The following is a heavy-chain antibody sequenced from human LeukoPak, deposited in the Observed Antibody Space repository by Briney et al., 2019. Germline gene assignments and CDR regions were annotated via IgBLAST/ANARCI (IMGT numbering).Heavy chain of an antibody. CDR3: ARVEWSSSWYQYYFDY. D-gene: IGHD6-13*01. CDR2: INWNGGST. J-gene: IGHJ4*02. Sequence: GGSLRLSCAASGFTFDDYTMSWVRQAPGKGLEWVSGINWNGGSTGYADSVKGRFTISRDNAKNSLYLQMNSLRAEDTAVYYCARVEWSSSWYQYYFDYWGQGTLVTVSS. CDR1: GFTFDDYT. V-gene: IGHV3-20*04.